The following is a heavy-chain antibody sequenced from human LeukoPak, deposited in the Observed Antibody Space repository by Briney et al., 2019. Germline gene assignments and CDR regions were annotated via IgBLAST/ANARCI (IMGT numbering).Heavy chain of an antibody. Sequence: GGSLRLSCAASGFTFSDYYMSWIRQAPGKGLEWVAVISYDGSNKYYADSVKGRFTISRDNSRNTLYLQMNSLRAEDPAVYYCAGASFAGYYTILQIDYWGQGTVVTVSS. J-gene: IGHJ4*02. CDR3: AGASFAGYYTILQIDY. D-gene: IGHD1-26*01. V-gene: IGHV3-30*03. CDR2: ISYDGSNK. CDR1: GFTFSDYY.